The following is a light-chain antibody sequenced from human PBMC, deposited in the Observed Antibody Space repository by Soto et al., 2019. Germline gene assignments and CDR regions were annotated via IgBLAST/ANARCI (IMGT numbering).Light chain of an antibody. V-gene: IGKV1-33*01. CDR2: TAS. J-gene: IGKJ1*01. Sequence: DIQMTQSPSSLSAVVGDRATITCQASQDIINYVNWYQQKPGKAPKLLIYTASNLESGVPSRFSGRGSGTDFTLAIDGLQPEDFATYYCQQYHALPRTFGQGTRVEI. CDR3: QQYHALPRT. CDR1: QDIINY.